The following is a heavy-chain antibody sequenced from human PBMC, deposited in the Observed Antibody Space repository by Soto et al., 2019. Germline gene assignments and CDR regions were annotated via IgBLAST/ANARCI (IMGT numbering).Heavy chain of an antibody. CDR3: ARGRSGYDGSDYYYGMDV. D-gene: IGHD5-12*01. CDR1: GGSISSGDYY. V-gene: IGHV4-30-4*01. Sequence: PSETLSLTCTVSGGSISSGDYYWSWIRQPPGKGLEWIGYIYYSGSTYYNPSLKSRVTISVDTSKNQFSLKLSSVTAADTAVYYCARGRSGYDGSDYYYGMDVWGQGTTVTVSS. J-gene: IGHJ6*02. CDR2: IYYSGST.